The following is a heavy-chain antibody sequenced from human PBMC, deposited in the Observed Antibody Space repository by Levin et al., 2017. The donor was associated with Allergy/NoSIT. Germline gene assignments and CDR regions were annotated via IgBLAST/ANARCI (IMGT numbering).Heavy chain of an antibody. Sequence: AGGSLRLSCAASGFTVSSNYMSWVRQAPGKGLEWVSVIYSGGSTYYADSVKGRFTISRDNSKNTLYLQMNSLRAEDTAVYYCARDAHYSGYDEGYWGQGTLVTVSS. CDR3: ARDAHYSGYDEGY. J-gene: IGHJ4*02. D-gene: IGHD5-12*01. CDR1: GFTVSSNY. V-gene: IGHV3-53*01. CDR2: IYSGGST.